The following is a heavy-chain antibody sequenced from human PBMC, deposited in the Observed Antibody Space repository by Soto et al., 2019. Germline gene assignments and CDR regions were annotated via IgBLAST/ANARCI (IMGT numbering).Heavy chain of an antibody. D-gene: IGHD3-3*01. CDR1: GFTFSSYA. J-gene: IGHJ4*02. V-gene: IGHV3-23*01. CDR3: AKDSNIPYQLRFLEWLPHFDY. CDR2: ISGSGGST. Sequence: EVQLLESGGGLVQPGGSLRLSCAASGFTFSSYAMSWVRQAPGKGLEWVSAISGSGGSTYYADSVKGRFTISRDNCKNTLYLQMNSLRAEDTAVYYCAKDSNIPYQLRFLEWLPHFDYWGQGTLVTVSS.